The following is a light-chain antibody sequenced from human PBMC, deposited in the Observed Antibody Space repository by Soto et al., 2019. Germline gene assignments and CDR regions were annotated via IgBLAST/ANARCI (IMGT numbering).Light chain of an antibody. V-gene: IGKV3-20*01. CDR2: GAS. Sequence: EIVLTQSPGTLSLSPGERATLSCRASQSVSSSYLAWYQQKPGQTPRLLIYGASSRATGIPNRFSGRGSGTDFTLTISRLEPEDFAVYYCQQYGRSPWTFGQGTKLDIK. J-gene: IGKJ2*01. CDR3: QQYGRSPWT. CDR1: QSVSSSY.